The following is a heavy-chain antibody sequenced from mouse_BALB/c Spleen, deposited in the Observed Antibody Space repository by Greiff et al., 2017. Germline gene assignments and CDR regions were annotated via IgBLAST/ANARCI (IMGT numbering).Heavy chain of an antibody. Sequence: QVQLQQSGPGLVQPSQSLSITCTASGFSLTSYGVHWVRQSPGKGLEWLGVIWSGGSTDYNAAFISRLSISKDNSKSQVFFKMNSLQANDTAIYYCARNLDGYYENYYAMDYWGQGTSVTVSS. D-gene: IGHD2-3*01. CDR3: ARNLDGYYENYYAMDY. V-gene: IGHV2-2*02. J-gene: IGHJ4*01. CDR2: IWSGGST. CDR1: GFSLTSYG.